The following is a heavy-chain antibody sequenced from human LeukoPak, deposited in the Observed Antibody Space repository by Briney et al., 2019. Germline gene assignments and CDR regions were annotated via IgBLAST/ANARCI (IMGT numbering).Heavy chain of an antibody. V-gene: IGHV4-59*08. CDR1: GGSITSYY. CDR3: ARHRITMVRGVDYYFDY. CDR2: IYYSGST. J-gene: IGHJ4*02. Sequence: SETLSLTCTVSGGSITSYYWSWIRQPPGKGLEWIGYIYYSGSTKYNPSLKSRVTISVDTSKNQFSLKLSSVTAADTAVYYCARHRITMVRGVDYYFDYWGQGTLVTVSS. D-gene: IGHD3-10*01.